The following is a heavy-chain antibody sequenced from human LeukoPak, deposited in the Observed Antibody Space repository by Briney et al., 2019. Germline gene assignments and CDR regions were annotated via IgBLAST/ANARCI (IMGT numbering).Heavy chain of an antibody. CDR3: ARYHKTVTTSWFDP. CDR2: IYYSGST. D-gene: IGHD4-17*01. V-gene: IGHV4-59*08. Sequence: PSETLSLTCTVSGGSISSYYWSWIRQPPGKGLEWIGYIYYSGSTNYNPSLKSRVTISVDMSKNQFSLKLSSVTAADTAVYYCARYHKTVTTSWFDPWGQGTLVTVSS. CDR1: GGSISSYY. J-gene: IGHJ5*02.